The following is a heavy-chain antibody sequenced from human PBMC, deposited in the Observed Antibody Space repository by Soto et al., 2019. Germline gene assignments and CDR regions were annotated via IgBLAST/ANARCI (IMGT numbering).Heavy chain of an antibody. CDR1: GGSISSYY. CDR3: ARAYGSALFDF. J-gene: IGHJ4*02. Sequence: QVQLQESGPGLVKPSETLSLTCTVSGGSISSYYWSWIRQPPGKGLEWIGYIYYSGSANYNPSLNSRVTISVDPSKNQFSLKLSSVTAADTAVYYCARAYGSALFDFWGQGTLVTVSS. CDR2: IYYSGSA. V-gene: IGHV4-59*01. D-gene: IGHD3-10*01.